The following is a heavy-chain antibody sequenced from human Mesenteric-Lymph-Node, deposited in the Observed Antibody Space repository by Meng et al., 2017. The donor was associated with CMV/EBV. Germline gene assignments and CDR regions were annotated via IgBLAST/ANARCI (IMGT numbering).Heavy chain of an antibody. CDR1: GFTFSSYS. Sequence: GGSLRLSCAAPGFTFSSYSMNWVRQAPGKGLEWVSSISSSSSYIYYADSVKGRFTISRDNAKNSLYLQMNSLRAEDTAVYYCAREKVGYGSSWYQSVYYYYGMDVWGQGTTVTVSS. V-gene: IGHV3-21*01. D-gene: IGHD6-13*01. CDR2: ISSSSSYI. CDR3: AREKVGYGSSWYQSVYYYYGMDV. J-gene: IGHJ6*02.